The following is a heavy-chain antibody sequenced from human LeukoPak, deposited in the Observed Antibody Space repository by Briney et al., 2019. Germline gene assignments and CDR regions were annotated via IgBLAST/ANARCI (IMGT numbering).Heavy chain of an antibody. V-gene: IGHV1-18*01. CDR1: GGTFSSHA. D-gene: IGHD2-15*01. Sequence: ASVKVSCKASGGTFSSHAISWVRQAPGQGLEWMGWISGYNGNTKYEQKVQDRVTLTIDTSTSTADMELRSLRIDDTAVYYCARVGCSRGNCYSSADHWGQGTLVTVSS. CDR3: ARVGCSRGNCYSSADH. J-gene: IGHJ4*02. CDR2: ISGYNGNT.